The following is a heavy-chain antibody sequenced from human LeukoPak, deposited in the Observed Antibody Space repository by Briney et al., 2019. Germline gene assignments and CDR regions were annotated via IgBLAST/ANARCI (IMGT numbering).Heavy chain of an antibody. J-gene: IGHJ4*02. V-gene: IGHV3-23*01. Sequence: PGGSLRLSCAASGFTFSSYAMSWVRQAPGKGLEWVSAISGSGGSTYYADSVKGRFTISRDNSKNTLYLQMNSLRAEDTAVYYCAKDSRVVVTALDFDYWGQGTLVTVSS. CDR3: AKDSRVVVTALDFDY. D-gene: IGHD2-21*02. CDR2: ISGSGGST. CDR1: GFTFSSYA.